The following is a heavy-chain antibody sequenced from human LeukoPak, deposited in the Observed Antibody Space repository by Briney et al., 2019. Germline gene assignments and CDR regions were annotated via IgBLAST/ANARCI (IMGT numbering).Heavy chain of an antibody. CDR3: ATAPPLEWELHSQGPFDY. V-gene: IGHV1-18*01. Sequence: ASVQVSCKACGCTFTSCVMSWVRQAAGQGRDGMGWIRAYNGNTNYAQKLQGRVTMTEDTSTDTAYMELSSLRSEDTAVYYCATAPPLEWELHSQGPFDYWGQGTLVTVSS. CDR2: IRAYNGNT. D-gene: IGHD1-26*01. CDR1: GCTFTSCV. J-gene: IGHJ4*02.